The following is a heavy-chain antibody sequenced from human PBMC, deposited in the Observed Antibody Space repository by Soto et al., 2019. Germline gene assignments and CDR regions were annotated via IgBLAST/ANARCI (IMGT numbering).Heavy chain of an antibody. J-gene: IGHJ3*02. CDR3: ARDLYSSSWYVRAFDM. CDR1: GGSFSGYY. Sequence: SKTLSLTCAVYGGSFSGYYWTWIRQPPGTGLEWIGEINHSGSTNYNPSLKSRVTMTRDMSTSTVYMELSSLRSEDTAVYYCARDLYSSSWYVRAFDMWGQGTMVTVSS. CDR2: INHSGST. V-gene: IGHV4-34*10. D-gene: IGHD6-13*01.